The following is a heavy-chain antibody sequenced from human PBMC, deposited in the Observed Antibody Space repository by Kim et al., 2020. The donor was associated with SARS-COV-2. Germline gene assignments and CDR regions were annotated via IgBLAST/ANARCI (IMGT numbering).Heavy chain of an antibody. V-gene: IGHV1-69*04. Sequence: SVKVSCKASGGTFSSYAISWVRQAPGQGLEWMGRIIPILGIANYAQKFQGRVPITADKSTSTAYMELSSLRSEDTAGYYCARAPSMILDWFDPWGKGPL. CDR1: GGTFSSYA. D-gene: IGHD3-22*01. J-gene: IGHJ5*02. CDR3: ARAPSMILDWFDP. CDR2: IIPILGIA.